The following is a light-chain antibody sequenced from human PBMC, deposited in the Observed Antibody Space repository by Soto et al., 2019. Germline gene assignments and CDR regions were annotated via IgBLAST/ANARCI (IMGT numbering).Light chain of an antibody. V-gene: IGLV4-69*01. Sequence: QSVLTQSPSASASLGASVKLTCTLSSGHSRYAIAWHQQQPEKGPRYLMKVNSDGSHSKGDGIPDRFSGSSSGAERYFTISSLQSEDEADYYCQTCGTDYVLFGGGTKLTVL. CDR2: VNSDGSH. J-gene: IGLJ2*01. CDR3: QTCGTDYVL. CDR1: SGHSRYA.